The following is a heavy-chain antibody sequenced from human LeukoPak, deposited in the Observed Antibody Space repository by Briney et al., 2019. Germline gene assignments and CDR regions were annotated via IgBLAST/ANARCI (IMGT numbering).Heavy chain of an antibody. CDR2: INPNSGGT. J-gene: IGHJ4*02. Sequence: GASVKVSCKASGDTFTGYYMHRMRHAPGQGLEWMGWINPNSGGTNYAQKFQGRVTMTRDTSISTAYMELSRLRSDDTAVYYCARGVFLITGIAHFDYWGEGTLVSVSS. D-gene: IGHD1-20*01. V-gene: IGHV1-2*02. CDR1: GDTFTGYY. CDR3: ARGVFLITGIAHFDY.